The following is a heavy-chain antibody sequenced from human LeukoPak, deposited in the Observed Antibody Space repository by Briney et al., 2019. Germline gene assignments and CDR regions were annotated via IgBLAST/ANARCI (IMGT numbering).Heavy chain of an antibody. Sequence: GRSLRLSRAASGFTFSSYSIHWVRQAPGKGLEWVAVIWSDGSKKYYADSVKGRFTISRDNSKNTLYLQVDSLRAEDTAVYYCARDGSSHWELDYWGQGTLVTVSS. V-gene: IGHV3-33*01. CDR1: GFTFSSYS. CDR2: IWSDGSKK. J-gene: IGHJ4*02. D-gene: IGHD2-15*01. CDR3: ARDGSSHWELDY.